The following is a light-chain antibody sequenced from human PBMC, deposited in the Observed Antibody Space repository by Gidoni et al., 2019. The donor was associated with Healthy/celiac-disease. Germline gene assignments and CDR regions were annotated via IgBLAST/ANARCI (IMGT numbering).Light chain of an antibody. CDR1: QTVSSSY. Sequence: EFLLTQPPGPLSLSPGERATLSRRASQTVSSSYLAWYQQKPLQAPRLLIIGASSRATGIPARFSGSGSGTDFTLSISRLEPEEFAVYYCQQYDSSPPMYTFGQGTKLESK. CDR3: QQYDSSPPMYT. V-gene: IGKV3-20*01. CDR2: GAS. J-gene: IGKJ2*01.